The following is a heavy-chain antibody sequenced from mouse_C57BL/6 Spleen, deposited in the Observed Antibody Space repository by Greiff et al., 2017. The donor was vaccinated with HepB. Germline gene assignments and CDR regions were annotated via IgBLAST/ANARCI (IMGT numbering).Heavy chain of an antibody. J-gene: IGHJ2*01. CDR3: ARSYYDVYYFDY. CDR2: IDPSDSYT. D-gene: IGHD2-4*01. Sequence: QVQLQQPGAELVMPGASVKLSCKASGYTFTSYWMHWVKQRPGQGLEWIGEIDPSDSYTNYNQKFKGKSTLTVDKSSSTAYMQLSSLTSEDSAVYYCARSYYDVYYFDYWGQGTTLTVSS. V-gene: IGHV1-69*01. CDR1: GYTFTSYW.